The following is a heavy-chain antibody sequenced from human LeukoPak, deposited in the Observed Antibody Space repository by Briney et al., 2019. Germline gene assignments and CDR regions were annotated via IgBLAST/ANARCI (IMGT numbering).Heavy chain of an antibody. CDR1: GFTFSSYA. J-gene: IGHJ4*02. V-gene: IGHV3-48*04. Sequence: GGSLRLSCAASGFTFSSYAMSWVRQAPGKGLEWVSYISSSGSTIYYADSVKGRFTISRDNAKNSVYLQMNSLRVEDTAVYYCARRPFGADFWGQGTLVTVSS. CDR3: ARRPFGADF. D-gene: IGHD3-10*01. CDR2: ISSSGSTI.